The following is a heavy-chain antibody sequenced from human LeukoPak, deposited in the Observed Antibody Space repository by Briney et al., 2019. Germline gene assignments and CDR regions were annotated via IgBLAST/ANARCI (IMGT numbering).Heavy chain of an antibody. J-gene: IGHJ4*02. CDR2: INPNSGGT. V-gene: IGHV1-2*06. Sequence: ASVKLSCKASGYTFTGYYMHWVRQAPGQGLEWMGRINPNSGGTNYAQKFQGRVTMTRDTSISTAYMELSRLRSDDTAVYYCARDPTIVATSTGDYWGQGTLVTVSS. D-gene: IGHD5-12*01. CDR3: ARDPTIVATSTGDY. CDR1: GYTFTGYY.